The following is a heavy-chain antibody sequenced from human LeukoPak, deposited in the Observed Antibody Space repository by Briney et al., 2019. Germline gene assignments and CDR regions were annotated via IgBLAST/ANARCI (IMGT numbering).Heavy chain of an antibody. J-gene: IGHJ4*02. Sequence: SVKVSCKASGGTFSSYAISWVRQAPGQGLEWMGGIVPIFGTANYAQKFQGRVTITADESTSTAYMELSSLRSEDTAVYYCASSLWFGELSNHPYYFDYWGQGTLVTVSS. CDR3: ASSLWFGELSNHPYYFDY. V-gene: IGHV1-69*13. CDR1: GGTFSSYA. D-gene: IGHD3-10*01. CDR2: IVPIFGTA.